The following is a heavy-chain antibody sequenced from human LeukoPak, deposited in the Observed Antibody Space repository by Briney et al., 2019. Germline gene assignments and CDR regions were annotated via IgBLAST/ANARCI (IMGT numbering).Heavy chain of an antibody. D-gene: IGHD3-3*01. J-gene: IGHJ4*02. CDR3: ARVYYDFWSGYQPFDY. V-gene: IGHV3-7*01. CDR2: IKKDGSEK. CDR1: GFTFSSYA. Sequence: GGSLRLSCAASGFTFSSYAMSWVRQAPGKGLEWVANIKKDGSEKYYVDSVKGRFTISRDNAKNSLYLQMNSLRAEDTAVYYCARVYYDFWSGYQPFDYWGQGTLVTVSS.